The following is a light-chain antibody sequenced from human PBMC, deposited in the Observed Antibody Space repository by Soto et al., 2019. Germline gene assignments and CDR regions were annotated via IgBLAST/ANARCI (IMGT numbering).Light chain of an antibody. V-gene: IGLV2-8*01. CDR1: KSDIGVYDF. CDR3: TSFTTTNIWV. Sequence: QSALTQPPSASGSPGQSVTISCTGTKSDIGVYDFVSWYQHHPGKAPRLIIYEVVQRPSGVPDRFSGSKSGNTASLTVSGLQAADEADYYCTSFTTTNIWVFGGGTKLTVL. CDR2: EVV. J-gene: IGLJ3*02.